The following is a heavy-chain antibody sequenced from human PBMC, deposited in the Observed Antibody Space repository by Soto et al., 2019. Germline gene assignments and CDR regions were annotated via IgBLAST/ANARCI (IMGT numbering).Heavy chain of an antibody. Sequence: PSETLSLTCSVSGGSITSHYWTWIRQPPGKGLEWIGSIFYSGSTNYNPSLQSRVTMSIDRSTNQFSLRLNFLTAADTAVYYCARDDYTTPLGFDPWGQGTLVTVSS. CDR3: ARDDYTTPLGFDP. CDR2: IFYSGST. J-gene: IGHJ5*02. V-gene: IGHV4-59*11. D-gene: IGHD2-2*02. CDR1: GGSITSHY.